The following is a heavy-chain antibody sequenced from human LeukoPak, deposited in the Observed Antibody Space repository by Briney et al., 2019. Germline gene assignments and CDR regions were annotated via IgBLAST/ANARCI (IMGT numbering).Heavy chain of an antibody. Sequence: PGGSLRLSCAASKFTFSSYSMNWARQAPGKGLQWVSSISTGSSYIYYADSVKGRFTISRDNAKNSLYLQMNSLRAEDTAVYYCARDRYGGYESGHYFDLWGQGTLVTVSS. CDR3: ARDRYGGYESGHYFDL. J-gene: IGHJ4*02. CDR1: KFTFSSYS. D-gene: IGHD5-12*01. CDR2: ISTGSSYI. V-gene: IGHV3-21*01.